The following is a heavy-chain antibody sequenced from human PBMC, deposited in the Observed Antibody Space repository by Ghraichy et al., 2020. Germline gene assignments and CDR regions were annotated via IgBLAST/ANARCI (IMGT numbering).Heavy chain of an antibody. Sequence: GGSLRLSCAASGFTVSSNYMSWVRQAPGKGLEWVSVIYSGGSTYYADSVKGQFTISRDNSKNTLYLQMNSLRAEDTAVYYCARAKVGAALDYWGQGTLVTVSS. J-gene: IGHJ4*02. D-gene: IGHD1-26*01. CDR3: ARAKVGAALDY. CDR2: IYSGGST. CDR1: GFTVSSNY. V-gene: IGHV3-53*01.